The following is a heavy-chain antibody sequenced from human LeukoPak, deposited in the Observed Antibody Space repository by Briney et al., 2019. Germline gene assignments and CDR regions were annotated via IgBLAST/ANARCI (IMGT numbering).Heavy chain of an antibody. D-gene: IGHD3-3*01. V-gene: IGHV4-34*01. CDR2: INHSGST. CDR1: GGSFSGYY. Sequence: PSETLSLTCAVYGGSFSGYYWSWIRQPPGKGLEWIGEINHSGSTNYNPSLKSRVTISVDTSKNQFSLKLSSVTAADTAVYYCASGPAVFGVDHYNDFDYWGQGTLVTVSS. CDR3: ASGPAVFGVDHYNDFDY. J-gene: IGHJ4*02.